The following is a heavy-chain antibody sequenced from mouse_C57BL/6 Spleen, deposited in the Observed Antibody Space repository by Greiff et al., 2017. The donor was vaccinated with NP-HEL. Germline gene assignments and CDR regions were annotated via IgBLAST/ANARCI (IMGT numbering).Heavy chain of an antibody. CDR3: ARPGSSYIGPFPY. J-gene: IGHJ3*01. CDR2: IYPGSGST. Sequence: QVQLQQPGAELVKPGASVKMSCKASGYTFTSYWITWVKQRPGQGLEWIGDIYPGSGSTNYNEKFKSKATLTVDKASRTAYMQLSSLTSEDSVVYYCARPGSSYIGPFPYWGQGTLVTVSA. CDR1: GYTFTSYW. D-gene: IGHD1-1*01. V-gene: IGHV1-55*01.